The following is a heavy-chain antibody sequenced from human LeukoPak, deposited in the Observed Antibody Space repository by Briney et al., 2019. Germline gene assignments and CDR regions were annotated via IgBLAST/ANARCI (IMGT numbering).Heavy chain of an antibody. CDR2: IWYDASNK. CDR1: GFTVSSNY. V-gene: IGHV3-33*08. Sequence: GGSLRLSCAASGFTVSSNYMSWVRQAPGKGLEWVAVIWYDASNKYYADSVKGRFTISRDNAKNTLYLQMNSLRDDDTAVYYCVRGVGVSRFNYLDSWGQGTLVIVSS. J-gene: IGHJ4*02. D-gene: IGHD6-13*01. CDR3: VRGVGVSRFNYLDS.